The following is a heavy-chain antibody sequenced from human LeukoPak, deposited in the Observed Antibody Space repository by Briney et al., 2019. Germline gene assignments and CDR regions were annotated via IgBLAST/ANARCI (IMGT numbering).Heavy chain of an antibody. V-gene: IGHV3-23*01. J-gene: IGHJ6*03. CDR3: AKAPACGGDCYSPRDYYYYYMDV. CDR1: GFTFSSYA. CDR2: ISGSGGST. D-gene: IGHD2-21*01. Sequence: LTGGSLRLSCAASGFTFSSYAMSWVRQAPGKGLEWVSAISGSGGSTYYADSVKGRFTISRDNSKNTLYLQMNSLRAEDTAVYYCAKAPACGGDCYSPRDYYYYYMDVWGKGTTVTVSS.